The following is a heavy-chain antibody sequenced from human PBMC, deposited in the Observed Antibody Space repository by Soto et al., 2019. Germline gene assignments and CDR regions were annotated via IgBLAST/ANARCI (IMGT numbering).Heavy chain of an antibody. D-gene: IGHD3-22*01. CDR1: GFTFSSYA. J-gene: IGHJ3*02. CDR3: ARGPYYYDSSGYWVEGAFDI. Sequence: GGSLRLSCAASGFTFSSYAMSWVRQAPGKGLEWVSAISGSGGSTYYADSVKGRFTISRDNSKNSLYLQMNSLRAEDTAVYYCARGPYYYDSSGYWVEGAFDIWGQGTMVTVSS. V-gene: IGHV3-23*01. CDR2: ISGSGGST.